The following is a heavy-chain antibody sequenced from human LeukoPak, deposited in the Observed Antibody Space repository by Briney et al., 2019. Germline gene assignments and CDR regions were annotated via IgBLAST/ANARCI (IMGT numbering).Heavy chain of an antibody. Sequence: SETLSLTCTVSGGSVSSGSYYWRWIRQPPGKGLEWIGYIYYSGSTNYNPSLKSRVTISVDTSKNQFSLKLSSVTAADTAVYYCARDSVYYDILTGYQHIYYFDYWGQGTLVTVSS. CDR3: ARDSVYYDILTGYQHIYYFDY. CDR1: GGSVSSGSYY. J-gene: IGHJ4*02. CDR2: IYYSGST. V-gene: IGHV4-61*01. D-gene: IGHD3-9*01.